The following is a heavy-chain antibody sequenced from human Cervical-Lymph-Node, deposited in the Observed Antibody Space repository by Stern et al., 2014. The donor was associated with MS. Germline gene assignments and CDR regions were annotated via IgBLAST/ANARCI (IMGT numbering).Heavy chain of an antibody. CDR1: GGTFSTYT. CDR2: VVPILAAT. Sequence: QEQLVQSGAEVKKPGSSVKVSCKASGGTFSTYTISWVRQAPGQGLEWIGGVVPILAATTYAQKFQGRVTIAADESTSTAYMELSSLRSEDTAVYYCATGGSGYFDYWGQGTLVTVSS. D-gene: IGHD3-10*01. J-gene: IGHJ4*02. CDR3: ATGGSGYFDY. V-gene: IGHV1-69*01.